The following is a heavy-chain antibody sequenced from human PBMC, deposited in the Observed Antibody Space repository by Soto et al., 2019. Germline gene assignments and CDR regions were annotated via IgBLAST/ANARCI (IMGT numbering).Heavy chain of an antibody. V-gene: IGHV4-39*01. J-gene: IGHJ4*02. CDR1: GGSISSSSYY. CDR3: ARQEQYSSSWYNY. CDR2: IYYSGST. D-gene: IGHD6-13*01. Sequence: PSETLSLTCTVSGGSISSSSYYWGWIRQPPGKGLEWIGSIYYSGSTYYNPSLKSRVTISVDTSKNQFSLKLSSVTAADTAVYYCARQEQYSSSWYNYWGQGTLVTVSS.